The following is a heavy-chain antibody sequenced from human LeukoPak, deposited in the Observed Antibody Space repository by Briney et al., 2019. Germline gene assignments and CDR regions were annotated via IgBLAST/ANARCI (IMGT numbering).Heavy chain of an antibody. V-gene: IGHV4-59*01. Sequence: SETLSLTCTVSGGSISRNSWTWIRQPPGKGLEWIGYVYYTGSTNYNPSLKNRVTISVDTSKNQFSLKLSSMTAADTAVYYCATYGSGTGFDYWGQGTLVTVSS. CDR2: VYYTGST. CDR1: GGSISRNS. CDR3: ATYGSGTGFDY. J-gene: IGHJ4*02. D-gene: IGHD3-10*01.